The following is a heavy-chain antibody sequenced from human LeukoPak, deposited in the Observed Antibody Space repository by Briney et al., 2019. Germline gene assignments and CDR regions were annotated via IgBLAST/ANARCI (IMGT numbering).Heavy chain of an antibody. CDR1: GGSFSGYY. CDR3: GRPITGTDYGGGNWVDP. V-gene: IGHV4-34*01. J-gene: IGHJ5*02. D-gene: IGHD1-7*01. CDR2: INHSGST. Sequence: SETLSLTCAVSGGSFSGYYWSWIRQPPGKGLEWIGQINHSGSTNYNPPLKSRATISVDTSKSQFSLKLVSVTAADTAVYYCGRPITGTDYGGGNWVDPWGQGTLVTVSS.